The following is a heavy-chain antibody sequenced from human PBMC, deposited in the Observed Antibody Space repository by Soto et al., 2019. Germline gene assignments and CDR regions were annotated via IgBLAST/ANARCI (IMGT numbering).Heavy chain of an antibody. J-gene: IGHJ4*02. V-gene: IGHV1-3*01. CDR1: GYTLSNYA. D-gene: IGHD3-16*01. CDR2: ILAGKGDT. CDR3: GGGGDTTGGGGFDY. Sequence: QVQLVQSGAEVKKPGASVKVSCKASGYTLSNYAMHWVRQAPGQRLEWVGWILAGKGDTKYSQKFQGRVTITRETSAGTGYRELGSVSCEDTAVYYWGGGGDTTGGGGFDYWGQGTPVTVSS.